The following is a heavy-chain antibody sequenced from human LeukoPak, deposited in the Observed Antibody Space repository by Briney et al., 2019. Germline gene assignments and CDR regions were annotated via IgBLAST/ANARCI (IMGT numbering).Heavy chain of an antibody. CDR1: GFTFSSYI. CDR2: ISRDGSII. V-gene: IGHV3-48*02. Sequence: GGSLRLSCAASGFTFSSYIMNWVRQAPGKGLEWVTYISRDGSIIYYADSVEGRFTVSRDNAKNSLYLQMNSLRDEDTAVYYCARGGVTTMTLRDLWLDYWGQGTQVTVSS. CDR3: ARGGVTTMTLRDLWLDY. D-gene: IGHD2-21*02. J-gene: IGHJ4*02.